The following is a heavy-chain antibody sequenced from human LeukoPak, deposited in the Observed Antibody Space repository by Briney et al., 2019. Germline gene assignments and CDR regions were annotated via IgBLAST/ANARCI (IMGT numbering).Heavy chain of an antibody. CDR1: GGSISSGGYS. CDR2: IYYSGST. Sequence: SETLSLTCTVSGGSISSGGYSWSWIRQHPGKGLEWIGYIYYSGSTYYNPSLKSRVTISVDTSKNQFSLKLSSVTAADTAVYYCARQHYYDSSGYYSGVDPWGQGTLVTVSS. J-gene: IGHJ5*02. D-gene: IGHD3-22*01. CDR3: ARQHYYDSSGYYSGVDP. V-gene: IGHV4-31*03.